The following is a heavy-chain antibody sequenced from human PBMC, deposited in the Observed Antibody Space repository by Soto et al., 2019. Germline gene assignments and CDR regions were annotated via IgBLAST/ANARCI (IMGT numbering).Heavy chain of an antibody. CDR1: GFTFSSYA. Sequence: GGSLRLSCAASGFTFSSYAMNWVRQAPGKGLEWVSSITGSGDNTYYADSVKGRFTISRDNSRNTLYLQMSSLRVEDTAVYYCANMIAYYYDNSNVNIDYWGHGTPVTVSS. CDR2: ITGSGDNT. CDR3: ANMIAYYYDNSNVNIDY. J-gene: IGHJ4*01. V-gene: IGHV3-23*01. D-gene: IGHD3-22*01.